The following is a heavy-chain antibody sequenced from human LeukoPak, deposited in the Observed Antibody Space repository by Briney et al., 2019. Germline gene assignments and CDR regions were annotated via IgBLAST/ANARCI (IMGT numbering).Heavy chain of an antibody. Sequence: SVKVSCKASGYTFTSYAMNWVRQAPGQGLEWIGRTVPIYDAPIYAQKFHGRVTITADTSTTTVYMELSSLRSEDTAIFYCATSTDYYDASGFYYWGQGTLVSVSS. V-gene: IGHV1-69*06. J-gene: IGHJ4*02. CDR2: TVPIYDAP. CDR3: ATSTDYYDASGFYY. CDR1: GYTFTSYA. D-gene: IGHD3-9*01.